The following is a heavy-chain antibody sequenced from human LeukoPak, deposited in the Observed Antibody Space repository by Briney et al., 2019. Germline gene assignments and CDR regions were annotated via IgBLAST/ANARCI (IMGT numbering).Heavy chain of an antibody. Sequence: GRSLKLSCAASGFTFSSYGMHWVRQAPGKGLEWVAVISYDGSNKYYADSVKGRFTISRDNSKNTLYLQMNSLRAEDTAVYYCAKDRKSLAARSGYGMDVWGQGTTVTVSS. D-gene: IGHD6-6*01. CDR3: AKDRKSLAARSGYGMDV. CDR1: GFTFSSYG. V-gene: IGHV3-30*18. CDR2: ISYDGSNK. J-gene: IGHJ6*02.